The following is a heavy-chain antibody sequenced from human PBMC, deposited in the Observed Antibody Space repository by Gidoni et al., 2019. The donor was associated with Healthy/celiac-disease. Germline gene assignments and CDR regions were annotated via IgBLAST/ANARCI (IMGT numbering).Heavy chain of an antibody. D-gene: IGHD4-17*01. Sequence: QVQLVESGGGVVQPGRSLRLSCAASGFTFSSYAMHWVRQAPGKGRECVAVISYDGSNKYYADSVKGRFTISRDNSKNTLYLQMNSLRAEDTAVYYCASVDYRDYVSEDAFDIWGQGTMVTVSS. CDR1: GFTFSSYA. CDR3: ASVDYRDYVSEDAFDI. CDR2: ISYDGSNK. V-gene: IGHV3-30*01. J-gene: IGHJ3*02.